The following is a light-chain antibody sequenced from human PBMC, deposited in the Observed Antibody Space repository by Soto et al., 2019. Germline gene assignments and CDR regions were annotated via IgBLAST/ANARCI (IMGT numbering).Light chain of an antibody. CDR3: QQLNSYPAIT. Sequence: DIQLSQSPSFLSASVGDRVTITCRVSQGISDYLAWYQQEPGKAPKVLIYITSTLQSGVPSRFSGSGSGTEFTLTISSLQPEDFATYYCQQLNSYPAITFGQGTRLEIK. CDR2: ITS. V-gene: IGKV1-9*01. J-gene: IGKJ5*01. CDR1: QGISDY.